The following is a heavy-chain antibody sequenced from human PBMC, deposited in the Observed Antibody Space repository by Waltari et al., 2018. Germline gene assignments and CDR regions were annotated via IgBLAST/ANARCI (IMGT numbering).Heavy chain of an antibody. D-gene: IGHD6-13*01. CDR2: MNRCGSET. CDR3: ARLSSSWNEKGAFDI. J-gene: IGHJ3*02. Sequence: EVQLVESGGGLVQPGGSLRLSCGGTGFTLRSFLMSWVRQAPGKGWDWVANMNRCGSETYYVDSVKGRFTISKDNAKNSLYLEMNTLGVEDTAIYYCARLSSSWNEKGAFDIWGQGTMVTVSS. V-gene: IGHV3-7*01. CDR1: GFTLRSFL.